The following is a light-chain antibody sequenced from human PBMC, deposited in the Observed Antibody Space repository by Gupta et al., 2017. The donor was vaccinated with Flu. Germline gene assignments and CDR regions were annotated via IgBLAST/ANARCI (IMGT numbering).Light chain of an antibody. J-gene: IGLJ2*01. CDR2: DVN. CDR1: STDVDGYNY. CDR3: CSYAGSPV. V-gene: IGLV2-11*03. Sequence: GQSVTISCTGTSTDVDGYNYVSWYQQQPGKAPKVMIYDVNKRPSGVPERFSGSKSGNTASLTISGLQAEDEANYFCCSYAGSPVFGGGTTVTVL.